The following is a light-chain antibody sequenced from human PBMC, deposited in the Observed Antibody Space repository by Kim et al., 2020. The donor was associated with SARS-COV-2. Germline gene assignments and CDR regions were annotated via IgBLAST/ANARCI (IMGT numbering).Light chain of an antibody. Sequence: SYELTQPPSVSVSPGQTASITCSGDKLGDNYACWYQQKPGQSPVLVIYRDNKRPSGIPERFSGSNSGNTATLTISGTQAMDEADYYCQAWDSSTAVIFGGGTQLTV. CDR2: RDN. V-gene: IGLV3-1*01. CDR3: QAWDSSTAVI. CDR1: KLGDNY. J-gene: IGLJ2*01.